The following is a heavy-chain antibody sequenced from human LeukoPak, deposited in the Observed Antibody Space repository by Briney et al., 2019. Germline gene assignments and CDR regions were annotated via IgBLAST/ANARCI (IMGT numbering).Heavy chain of an antibody. J-gene: IGHJ4*02. CDR3: GRGTGSGYGGGPFHY. CDR1: GFSLTTGGVG. V-gene: IGHV2-5*01. Sequence: SGPALVKPTQTLTLTCTFSGFSLTTGGVGVGWIHQPPGKALEWLALIYWNDDKRYSPSLKSRLTITKDTSKNQVVLTMTNMDPADTATFYCGRGTGSGYGGGPFHYWGQGTLVTVSS. CDR2: IYWNDDK. D-gene: IGHD5-12*01.